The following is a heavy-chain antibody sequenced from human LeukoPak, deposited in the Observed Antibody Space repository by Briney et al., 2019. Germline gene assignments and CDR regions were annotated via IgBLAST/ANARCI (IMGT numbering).Heavy chain of an antibody. CDR3: ARFVLGVAYLFDY. CDR2: IYYSGST. V-gene: IGHV4-39*01. J-gene: IGHJ4*02. Sequence: PSETLSLTCTVSGGSISSSSYYWGWIRQPRGKGLEWIGSIYYSGSTYYNPSLKSRVTISVDTSKNQFSLKLSSVTAADTAVYYCARFVLGVAYLFDYWGQGTLVTVSS. CDR1: GGSISSSSYY. D-gene: IGHD3-3*01.